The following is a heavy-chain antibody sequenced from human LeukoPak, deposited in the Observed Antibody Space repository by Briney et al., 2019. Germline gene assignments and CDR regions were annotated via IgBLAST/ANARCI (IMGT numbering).Heavy chain of an antibody. J-gene: IGHJ3*02. CDR3: ARDMGEGAFDI. CDR2: IYYSGST. V-gene: IGHV4-39*02. Sequence: PSETLSLTCTVSGGSISSSSYYWGWIRQPPGKGLEWIGSIYYSGSTYYNPSLKSRVTISVDTSKNQFSLKLSSVTAADTAVYYCARDMGEGAFDIWGQGTMVTVSP. CDR1: GGSISSSSYY. D-gene: IGHD1-26*01.